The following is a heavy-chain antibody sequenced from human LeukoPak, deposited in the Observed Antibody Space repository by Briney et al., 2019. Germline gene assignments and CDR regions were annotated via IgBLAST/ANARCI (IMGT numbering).Heavy chain of an antibody. CDR2: INHSGST. CDR1: GGSFSGYY. J-gene: IGHJ3*02. CDR3: ARSNIVVVPAAIRPRYGRAFDI. D-gene: IGHD2-2*02. V-gene: IGHV4-34*01. Sequence: SETLSLTCAVYGGSFSGYYWSWIRQPPGKGLEWIGEINHSGSTNYNPSLKSRVTISVDTSKNQFSLKLSSVTAADTAVYYCARSNIVVVPAAIRPRYGRAFDIWGQGTMVTVSS.